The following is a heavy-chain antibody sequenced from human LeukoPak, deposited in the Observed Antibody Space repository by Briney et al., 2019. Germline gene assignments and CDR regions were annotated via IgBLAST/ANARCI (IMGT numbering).Heavy chain of an antibody. D-gene: IGHD2-2*01. CDR2: IRDKANSYAT. CDR3: TRWDCTTTGCYPFDY. Sequence: GGSLRFSCAASGFTFSGSAIHWVRQASGKGLEWVGRIRDKANSYATAYIASVKGRFTISRDDSKNTAYLQMSSLKTEDTAVYYCTRWDCTTTGCYPFDYWGQGTLVTVSS. V-gene: IGHV3-73*01. CDR1: GFTFSGSA. J-gene: IGHJ4*02.